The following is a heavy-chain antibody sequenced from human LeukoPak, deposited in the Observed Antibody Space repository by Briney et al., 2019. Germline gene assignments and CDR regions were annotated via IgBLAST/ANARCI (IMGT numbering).Heavy chain of an antibody. Sequence: SETLSLTCAVYGGSFSGYYWSWIRQPPGKGLEWIGEINHSGSTNYNPSLKSRVTISVGTSKNQFSLKLSSVTAADTAVYYCARDSFKAARRYFDYWGQGTLVTVSS. CDR2: INHSGST. J-gene: IGHJ4*02. CDR3: ARDSFKAARRYFDY. V-gene: IGHV4-34*01. D-gene: IGHD6-6*01. CDR1: GGSFSGYY.